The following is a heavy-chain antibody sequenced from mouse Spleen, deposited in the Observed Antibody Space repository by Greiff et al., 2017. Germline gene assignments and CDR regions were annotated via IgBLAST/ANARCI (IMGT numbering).Heavy chain of an antibody. CDR3: ARLGAYFDY. D-gene: IGHD3-1*01. V-gene: IGHV1-25*01. Sequence: SGPELEKPGASVKISCKASGYSFTGYNMNWVKQSFGKSLEWIGNIDPYYGDTTYNQKFKGKATLTVDKSSSTEYMELHSLTSEDSAVYYCARLGAYFDYWGQGTTLTVSS. J-gene: IGHJ2*01. CDR2: IDPYYGDT. CDR1: GYSFTGYN.